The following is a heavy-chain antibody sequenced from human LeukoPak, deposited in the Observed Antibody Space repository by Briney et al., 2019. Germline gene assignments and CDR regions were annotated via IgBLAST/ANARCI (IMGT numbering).Heavy chain of an antibody. CDR1: GGSISSGSYY. CDR2: IYTSGST. J-gene: IGHJ4*02. Sequence: SETLSLTCTVSGGSISSGSYYWSWIRQPAGKGLEWIGRIYTSGSTNYNPSLKSRVTISVDTSKNQFSLKLSSVTAADTAVYYCARDQDILGGFDYWGQGTLVTVSS. CDR3: ARDQDILGGFDY. V-gene: IGHV4-61*02. D-gene: IGHD3-9*01.